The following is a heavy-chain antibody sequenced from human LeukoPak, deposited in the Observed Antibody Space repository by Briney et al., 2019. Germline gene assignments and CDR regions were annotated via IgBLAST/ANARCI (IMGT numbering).Heavy chain of an antibody. J-gene: IGHJ6*03. Sequence: SETLSLTCTVSGGSINSSSYYWGWIRQPPGKGLEWIGSIHFIGTTYYNPSLKSRITISVDTSKNQSSLRLNSVIAADTAVYYCARIKKGDYMDVWGKGTTVTVSS. CDR2: IHFIGTT. D-gene: IGHD3-16*01. V-gene: IGHV4-39*07. CDR3: ARIKKGDYMDV. CDR1: GGSINSSSYY.